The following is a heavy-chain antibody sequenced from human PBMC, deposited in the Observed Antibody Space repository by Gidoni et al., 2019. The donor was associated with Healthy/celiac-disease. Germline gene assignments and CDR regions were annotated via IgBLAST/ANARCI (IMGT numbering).Heavy chain of an antibody. D-gene: IGHD4-17*01. Sequence: QVQLQESGPGLVKPSETLSLTCTGSGGSISSYYWSWIRQPPGKGLEWLGYIYYSGSTNYNPSLQSRVTISVDTSKTQFSLKLSSVTAAATAVYSCAREGRTTVTTYFDYWGQGTLVTVSS. CDR3: AREGRTTVTTYFDY. J-gene: IGHJ4*02. V-gene: IGHV4-59*01. CDR2: IYYSGST. CDR1: GGSISSYY.